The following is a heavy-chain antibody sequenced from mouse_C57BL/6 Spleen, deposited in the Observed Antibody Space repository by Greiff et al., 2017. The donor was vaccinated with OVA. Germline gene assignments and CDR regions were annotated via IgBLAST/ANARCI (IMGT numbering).Heavy chain of an antibody. J-gene: IGHJ3*01. D-gene: IGHD2-4*01. Sequence: EVQVVESGGGLVKPGGSLKLSCAASGFTFSDYGMHWVRQAPEKGLEWVAYISSGSSTIYYADTVKGRFTISRDNAKNTLFLQMTSLRSEDTAMYYCARPRDYDDWAWCAYWGQGTLVTVSA. CDR2: ISSGSSTI. CDR3: ARPRDYDDWAWCAY. CDR1: GFTFSDYG. V-gene: IGHV5-17*01.